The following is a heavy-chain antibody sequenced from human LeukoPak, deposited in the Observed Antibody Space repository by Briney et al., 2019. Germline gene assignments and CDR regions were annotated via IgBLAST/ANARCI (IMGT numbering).Heavy chain of an antibody. V-gene: IGHV4-34*01. D-gene: IGHD3-16*01. Sequence: SETLSLTCAVYGGSLSGYYWSWIRQPPGKGLEWIGEINHSGSTNYNPSLKSRVTISLDTSKNQFSLKLSSVTAADTAVYYCARVKKGDYMDVWGKGTTVTVSS. J-gene: IGHJ6*03. CDR2: INHSGST. CDR3: ARVKKGDYMDV. CDR1: GGSLSGYY.